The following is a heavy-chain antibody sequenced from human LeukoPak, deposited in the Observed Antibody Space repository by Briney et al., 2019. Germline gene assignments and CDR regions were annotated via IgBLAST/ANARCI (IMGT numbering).Heavy chain of an antibody. J-gene: IGHJ3*01. V-gene: IGHV1-18*01. CDR2: INPYNGNT. CDR1: GYTFTSYC. D-gene: IGHD3-3*01. Sequence: ASVKVSCKASGYTFTSYCISWVRQAPGQGLEWMGWINPYNGNTNYAQKLRGRVTMTTDTSTSTAYMELRSLRSDDTAVYHCARDQARFSQWLNAFDLWGQGTMVTVSS. CDR3: ARDQARFSQWLNAFDL.